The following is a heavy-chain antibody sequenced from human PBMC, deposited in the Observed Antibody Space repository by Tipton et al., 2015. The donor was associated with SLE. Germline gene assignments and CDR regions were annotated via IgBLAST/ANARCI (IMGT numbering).Heavy chain of an antibody. Sequence: GLVKPSETLSVNCTVSGVSISHWCWNWIRQPAGKGLEWIGRIQSDGSANYNPSLNSRVTISVDTSKNQFSLKVNSVTAADTAVYYCARGSPFMEWERNWFDPWGQGTLVTVSS. V-gene: IGHV4-4*07. CDR1: GVSISHWC. CDR2: IQSDGSA. CDR3: ARGSPFMEWERNWFDP. J-gene: IGHJ5*02. D-gene: IGHD3-3*01.